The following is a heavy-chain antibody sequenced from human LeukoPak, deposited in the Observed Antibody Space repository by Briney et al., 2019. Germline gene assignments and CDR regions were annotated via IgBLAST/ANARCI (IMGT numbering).Heavy chain of an antibody. CDR3: AKVRTGHYFDY. Sequence: GGSLRLSCAASGFTFTNYAMSWVRQAPGKGLEWVSSISTSGGSTYYADSVKGWFTISRDDSKNSLYLQMNSLRAEDTAVYYCAKVRTGHYFDYWGQGTLVTVSS. J-gene: IGHJ4*02. D-gene: IGHD1-1*01. CDR1: GFTFTNYA. V-gene: IGHV3-23*01. CDR2: ISTSGGST.